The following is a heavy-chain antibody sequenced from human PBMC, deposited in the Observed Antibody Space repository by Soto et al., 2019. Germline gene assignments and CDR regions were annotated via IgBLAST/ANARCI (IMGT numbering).Heavy chain of an antibody. CDR3: ARDRMGDDYFDY. J-gene: IGHJ4*02. D-gene: IGHD3-16*01. V-gene: IGHV3-7*01. CDR2: IKQDGDKK. Sequence: EVQLVESGGGLVQPGGSLRLSCAASGFDFSYFWMAWIRQAPGKGLEWVANIKQDGDKKYYVDSAEGRFTISRDNAKNSLYLQMDSLRAEDTALYFCARDRMGDDYFDYLGPGTQVTVSS. CDR1: GFDFSYFW.